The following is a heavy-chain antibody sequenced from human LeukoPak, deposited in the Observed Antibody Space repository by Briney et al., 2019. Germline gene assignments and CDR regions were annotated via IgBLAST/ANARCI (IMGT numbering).Heavy chain of an antibody. CDR3: ARDSAVITMIAVVIRGMDV. CDR2: IWYDGSNK. CDR1: GFTFSSYG. D-gene: IGHD3-22*01. Sequence: PGGSLRLSCAASGFTFSSYGMHWVRQAPGKGLEWVAVIWYDGSNKYYADSVKGRFTISRDNSKNTLYLQLNSLRAEDTAVYYCARDSAVITMIAVVIRGMDVWGQGTTVTVSS. J-gene: IGHJ6*02. V-gene: IGHV3-33*01.